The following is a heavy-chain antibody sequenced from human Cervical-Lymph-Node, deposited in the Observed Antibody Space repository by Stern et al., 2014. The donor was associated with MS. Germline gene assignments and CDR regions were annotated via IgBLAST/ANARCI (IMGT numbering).Heavy chain of an antibody. J-gene: IGHJ6*02. CDR3: ARDHGYNGLHYYYYGMDV. Sequence: QMQLVQSGAEVKKPGASVKVSCKASGYTFTSYYMHWVRQAPGQGLEWMGIINPSGGSTSYAQKFQGRVTITADESTSTAYMELSSLRSEDTAVYYCARDHGYNGLHYYYYGMDVWGQGTTVTVSS. V-gene: IGHV1-46*01. D-gene: IGHD5-12*01. CDR1: GYTFTSYY. CDR2: INPSGGST.